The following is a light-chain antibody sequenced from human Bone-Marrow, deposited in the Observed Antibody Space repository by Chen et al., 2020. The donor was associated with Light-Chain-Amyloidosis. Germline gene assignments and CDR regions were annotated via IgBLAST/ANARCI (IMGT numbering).Light chain of an antibody. J-gene: IGLJ2*01. CDR1: DLPTKY. V-gene: IGLV3-25*03. CDR2: RDT. CDR3: QSADSSGTYEVI. Sequence: NELTQPPSVSVSAGQTDSTTHSGDDLPTKYAYWYQQKPGQAPVLVIHRDTERPSGISERFSGSSSGTTATLTISGVQAEDEADYHGQSADSSGTYEVIFGGGTKLTVL.